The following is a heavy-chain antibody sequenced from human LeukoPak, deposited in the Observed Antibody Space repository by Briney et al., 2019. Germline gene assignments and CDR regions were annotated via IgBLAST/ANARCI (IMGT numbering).Heavy chain of an antibody. CDR3: AGDLLTVTTDYYYYGMDV. D-gene: IGHD4-11*01. Sequence: ASVKVSCKASGYTFTSYYMHWVRQAPGQGLEWMGIINPSGGSTSYAQKFQGRVTMTRDTSTSTVYMELSSLRSEDTAVYYCAGDLLTVTTDYYYYGMDVWGQGTTVTVSS. J-gene: IGHJ6*02. CDR2: INPSGGST. V-gene: IGHV1-46*01. CDR1: GYTFTSYY.